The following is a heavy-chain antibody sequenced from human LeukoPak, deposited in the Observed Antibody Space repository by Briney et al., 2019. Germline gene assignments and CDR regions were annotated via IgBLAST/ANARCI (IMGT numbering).Heavy chain of an antibody. CDR2: IYYSGSP. CDR3: ASSRNDFWSGYGDY. V-gene: IGHV4-39*01. CDR1: GGSISSSSYY. J-gene: IGHJ4*02. D-gene: IGHD3-3*01. Sequence: SETLSLTCTVSGGSISSSSYYWGWIRQPPGKGLEWIGSIYYSGSPYYNPSLKSRATISVDTSKNQFSLKLRSVTAADTAVYYCASSRNDFWSGYGDYWGQGTLVTVSS.